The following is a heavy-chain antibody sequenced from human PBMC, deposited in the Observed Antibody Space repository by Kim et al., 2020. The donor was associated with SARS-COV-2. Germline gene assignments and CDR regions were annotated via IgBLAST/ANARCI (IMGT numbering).Heavy chain of an antibody. D-gene: IGHD4-17*01. CDR1: GFTFSNAW. J-gene: IGHJ6*02. CDR2: IKSKTDGGTT. Sequence: GGSLRLSCAASGFTFSNAWMSWVRQAPGKGLEWVGRIKSKTDGGTTDYAAPVKGRFTISRDDSKNTLYLQMNSLKTEDTAVYYCTTDRLSTVTTTPILYYYYYGMDVWGQGTTVTVSS. V-gene: IGHV3-15*01. CDR3: TTDRLSTVTTTPILYYYYYGMDV.